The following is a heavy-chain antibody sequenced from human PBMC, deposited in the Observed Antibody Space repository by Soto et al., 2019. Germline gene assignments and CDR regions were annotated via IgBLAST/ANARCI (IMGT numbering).Heavy chain of an antibody. CDR2: IIPIFGTA. V-gene: IGHV1-69*06. CDR3: ARGGAYCGGDCYAFDS. Sequence: QVQLVQSGAEVKKPGSSVKVSCKASGGTFSSYAISWVRQAPGQGLEWMGGIIPIFGTANYAQKFQGRVTITADKSTSTAYMELSSLRSEDTAVYYWARGGAYCGGDCYAFDSSGQGTLVTVSS. J-gene: IGHJ4*02. D-gene: IGHD2-21*02. CDR1: GGTFSSYA.